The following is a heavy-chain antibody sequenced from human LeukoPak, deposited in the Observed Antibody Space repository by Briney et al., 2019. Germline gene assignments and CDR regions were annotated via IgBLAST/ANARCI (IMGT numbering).Heavy chain of an antibody. V-gene: IGHV3-20*04. CDR2: INWNGGNT. CDR3: VKGGEVSSWYKRLKLYFDY. J-gene: IGHJ4*02. D-gene: IGHD6-13*01. CDR1: GFTFDDYG. Sequence: GGSLRLSCAASGFTFDDYGMSWVRQAPGKGLEWVSGINWNGGNTGYADSVKGRFTISRDNVKNSLYLQMNSLRAEDTALYYCVKGGEVSSWYKRLKLYFDYWGQGTLVTVSS.